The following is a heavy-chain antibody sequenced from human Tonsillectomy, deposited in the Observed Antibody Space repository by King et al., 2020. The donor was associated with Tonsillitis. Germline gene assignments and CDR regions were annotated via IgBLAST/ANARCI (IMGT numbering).Heavy chain of an antibody. Sequence: VQLQESGPGLVKPSETLSLTCTISGGSISSYYWSWIRPPAGKGLEWIGRIYTSGSTNYNPSLKSRVTMSVDTSKNQFSLKLSSVTAADTAVYYCARDALGDYVWGGYHKGAFDYWGQGTLVTVSS. CDR1: GGSISSYY. CDR3: ARDALGDYVWGGYHKGAFDY. CDR2: IYTSGST. D-gene: IGHD3-16*01. J-gene: IGHJ4*02. V-gene: IGHV4-4*07.